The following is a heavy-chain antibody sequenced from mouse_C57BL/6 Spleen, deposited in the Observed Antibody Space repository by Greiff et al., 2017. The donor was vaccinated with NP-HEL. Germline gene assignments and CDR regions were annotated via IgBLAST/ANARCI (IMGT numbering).Heavy chain of an antibody. V-gene: IGHV5-6*01. CDR1: GFTFSSYG. CDR3: ARDYYGSSSFDY. Sequence: EVKVVESGGDLVKPGGSLKLSCAASGFTFSSYGMSWVRQTPDKRLEWVATISSGGSYTYYPDSVKGRFTISRDNAKNTLYLQMSSLKSEDTAMYYCARDYYGSSSFDYWGQGTTLTVSS. CDR2: ISSGGSYT. D-gene: IGHD1-1*01. J-gene: IGHJ2*01.